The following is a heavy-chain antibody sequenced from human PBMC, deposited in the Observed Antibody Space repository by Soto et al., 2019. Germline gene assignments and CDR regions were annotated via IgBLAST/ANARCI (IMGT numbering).Heavy chain of an antibody. Sequence: ASVKVSCKASGYTFTSYYMHWVRQAPGQGLEWMGIINPSGGSTSYAQKFQGRVTMTRDTSTSTVYMELSSLRSEDTAVYYCAGVGATTYCYYGMDVWGQGTTVTVSS. CDR2: INPSGGST. CDR3: AGVGATTYCYYGMDV. CDR1: GYTFTSYY. V-gene: IGHV1-46*03. J-gene: IGHJ6*02. D-gene: IGHD1-26*01.